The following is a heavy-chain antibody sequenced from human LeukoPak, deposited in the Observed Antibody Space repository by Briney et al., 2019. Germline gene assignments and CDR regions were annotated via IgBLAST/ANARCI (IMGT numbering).Heavy chain of an antibody. V-gene: IGHV3-23*01. J-gene: IGHJ4*02. CDR1: GFTFSNYA. CDR2: ISGSGGST. D-gene: IGHD6-19*01. Sequence: GGSLRLSCAASGFTFSNYAMGWVRQAPGKGLEWVSAISGSGGSTYYADSVKGRFTISRDNSKNTLYLQMNSLRAEDTAAYYCAKRNITVAGTFDYWGQGTLVTVSS. CDR3: AKRNITVAGTFDY.